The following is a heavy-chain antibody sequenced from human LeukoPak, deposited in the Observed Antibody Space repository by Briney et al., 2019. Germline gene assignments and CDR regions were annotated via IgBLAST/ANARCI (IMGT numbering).Heavy chain of an antibody. CDR1: GFTFSSSA. D-gene: IGHD3-10*01. J-gene: IGHJ4*02. Sequence: GGSLRLSCAASGFTFSSSAMHWVRQAPGKGLEWVAVISYDGSNKYYADSVKGRFTISRDTSNNTLHLQMNSLRPEDTAVYYCARDSGRNKNYFDYWGQGTLVPVSS. CDR3: ARDSGRNKNYFDY. CDR2: ISYDGSNK. V-gene: IGHV3-30-3*01.